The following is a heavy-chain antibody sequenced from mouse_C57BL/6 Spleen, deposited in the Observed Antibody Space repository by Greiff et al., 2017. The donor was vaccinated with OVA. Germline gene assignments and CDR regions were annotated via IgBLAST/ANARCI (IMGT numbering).Heavy chain of an antibody. V-gene: IGHV1-15*01. CDR3: TRGVTTVVAPFDY. Sequence: VKLQESGAELVRPGASVTLSCKASGYTFTDYEMHWVKQTPVHGLEWIGAIDPETGGTAYNQKFKGKAILTADKSSSTAYMELRSLTSEDSAVYYCTRGVTTVVAPFDYWGQGTTLTVSS. J-gene: IGHJ2*01. CDR1: GYTFTDYE. D-gene: IGHD1-1*01. CDR2: IDPETGGT.